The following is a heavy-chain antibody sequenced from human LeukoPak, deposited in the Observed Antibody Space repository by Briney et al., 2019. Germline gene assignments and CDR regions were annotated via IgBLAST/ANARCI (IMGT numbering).Heavy chain of an antibody. CDR2: ISSSGSTI. V-gene: IGHV3-48*03. Sequence: GGSLRLSCAASGFTFSSYEMNWVRQAPGKGLEWVSYISSSGSTIYYADSVKGRFTISRDNAKNSLYLQMNSLRAEDTAVYYCARVPGIVGGGASFDYWGQGTLVTVSS. CDR1: GFTFSSYE. J-gene: IGHJ4*02. D-gene: IGHD1-26*01. CDR3: ARVPGIVGGGASFDY.